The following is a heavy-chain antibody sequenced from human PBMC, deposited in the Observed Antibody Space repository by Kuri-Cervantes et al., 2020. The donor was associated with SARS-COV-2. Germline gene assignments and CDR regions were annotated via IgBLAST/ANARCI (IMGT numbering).Heavy chain of an antibody. CDR2: INPSGGST. CDR3: ARAARGIVVVINLDY. D-gene: IGHD3-22*01. V-gene: IGHV1-46*01. CDR1: GYTFTSYY. J-gene: IGHJ4*02. Sequence: ASVKVSCKASGYTFTSYYMHWVRQAPGQGLEWMGIINPSGGSTSYAQKFQGRVTMTRDTSTSTAYMELSSLRSEDTAVYYCARAARGIVVVINLDYWGQGTLVTVSS.